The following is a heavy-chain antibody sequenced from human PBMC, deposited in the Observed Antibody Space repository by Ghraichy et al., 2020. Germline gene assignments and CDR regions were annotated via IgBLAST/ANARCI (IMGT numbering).Heavy chain of an antibody. CDR2: IRYDGSNK. Sequence: GGSLRLSCAASGFTFSSYGMHWVRQAPGKGLEWVAFIRYDGSNKYYADSVKGRFTISRDSSKNTLYLQMNSLRAEDTAVYYCAKVRHSSGWYHLDYWGQGTLVTVSS. CDR3: AKVRHSSGWYHLDY. J-gene: IGHJ4*02. V-gene: IGHV3-30*02. CDR1: GFTFSSYG. D-gene: IGHD6-19*01.